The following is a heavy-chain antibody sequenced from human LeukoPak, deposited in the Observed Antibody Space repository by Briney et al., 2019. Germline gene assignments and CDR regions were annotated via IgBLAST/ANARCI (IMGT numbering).Heavy chain of an antibody. CDR3: AKDKPAYCSSTSCFIDY. CDR1: GFTFSSYG. J-gene: IGHJ4*02. CDR2: ISYDGSNK. V-gene: IGHV3-30*18. Sequence: GGSLRLPCAASGFTFSSYGMHWVRQAPGKGLEWVAVISYDGSNKYYADSVKGRFTISRDNSKNTLYLQMNSLRAEDTAVYYCAKDKPAYCSSTSCFIDYWGQGTLVTVSS. D-gene: IGHD2-2*01.